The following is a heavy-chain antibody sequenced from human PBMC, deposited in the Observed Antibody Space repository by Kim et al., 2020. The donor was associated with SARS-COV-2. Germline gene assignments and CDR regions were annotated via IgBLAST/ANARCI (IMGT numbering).Heavy chain of an antibody. CDR1: GGSISSGGYY. D-gene: IGHD3-16*01. V-gene: IGHV4-31*03. CDR2: IYYSGST. Sequence: SETLSLTCTVSGGSISSGGYYWSWIRQHPGKGLEWIGYIYYSGSTYYNPSLKSRVTISVETSKNQFSLKLSSVTAADTAVYYCARDRIRLHPRVWYGMDVWGQGTTVTVSS. J-gene: IGHJ6*02. CDR3: ARDRIRLHPRVWYGMDV.